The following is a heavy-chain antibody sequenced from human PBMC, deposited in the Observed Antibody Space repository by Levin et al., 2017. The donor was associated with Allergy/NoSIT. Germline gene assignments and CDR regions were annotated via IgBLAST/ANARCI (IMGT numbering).Heavy chain of an antibody. Sequence: GGSLRLSCAASGFTFSSYWMHWVRQAPGKGLVWVSRINGDGSITHYADSVKGRFTISRDNAKNTLYLQMNSLRADDTAVYYCARSGKPFDYWGQGTLVTVSS. CDR3: ARSGKPFDY. V-gene: IGHV3-74*01. J-gene: IGHJ4*02. CDR1: GFTFSSYW. CDR2: INGDGSIT. D-gene: IGHD1-26*01.